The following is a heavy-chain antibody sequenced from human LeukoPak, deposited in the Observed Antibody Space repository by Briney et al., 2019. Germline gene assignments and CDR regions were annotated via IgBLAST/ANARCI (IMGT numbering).Heavy chain of an antibody. CDR2: ISYDGSNK. D-gene: IGHD3-10*01. J-gene: IGHJ4*02. CDR3: ARVRYYYGSGSHYYFDY. CDR1: GFTVSSNY. Sequence: GGSLRLSCAASGFTVSSNYMSWVRQAPGKGLEWVAVISYDGSNKYYADSVKGRFTISRDNSKNTLYLQMNSLRAEDTAVYYCARVRYYYGSGSHYYFDYWGQGTLVTVSS. V-gene: IGHV3-30*03.